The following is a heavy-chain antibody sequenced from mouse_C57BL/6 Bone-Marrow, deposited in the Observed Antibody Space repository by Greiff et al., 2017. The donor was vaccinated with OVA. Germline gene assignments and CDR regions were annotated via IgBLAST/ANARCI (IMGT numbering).Heavy chain of an antibody. D-gene: IGHD4-1*01. V-gene: IGHV10-1*01. J-gene: IGHJ4*01. CDR2: IRSKSNNYAT. Sequence: DVMLVESGGGLVQPKGSLKLSCAASGFSFNTYAMNWVRQAPGKGLEWVARIRSKSNNYATYYADSVKDRFTISRDDSESMLYLQMNNLKTEDTAMYYCVRTGRAMDYWGQGTSVTVSS. CDR1: GFSFNTYA. CDR3: VRTGRAMDY.